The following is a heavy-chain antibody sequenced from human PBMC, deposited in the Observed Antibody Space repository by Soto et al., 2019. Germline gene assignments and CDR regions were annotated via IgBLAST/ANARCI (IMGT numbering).Heavy chain of an antibody. Sequence: SVKVSCKASGGTFSSYTISWVRQAPGQGLEWMGRIIPILGIANYAQKFQGRVTITADKSTSTAYMELSSLRSEDTAVYYCARSRIAAAGNPDYWGQGTLVTVSS. CDR2: IIPILGIA. CDR3: ARSRIAAAGNPDY. J-gene: IGHJ4*02. V-gene: IGHV1-69*02. D-gene: IGHD6-13*01. CDR1: GGTFSSYT.